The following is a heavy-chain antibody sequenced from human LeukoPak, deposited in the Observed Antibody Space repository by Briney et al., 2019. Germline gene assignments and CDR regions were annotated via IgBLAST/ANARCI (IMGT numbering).Heavy chain of an antibody. Sequence: SVKVSCKTSGYTFSSYAISWVRQAPGQGLEWVGRIIHILDIAHYAQKFQGRVTITADNSTSTAYMELSSLRSEDTAVYYCAGSIVGATEEIDYWGQGTLVTVSS. V-gene: IGHV1-69*04. CDR2: IIHILDIA. J-gene: IGHJ4*02. CDR3: AGSIVGATEEIDY. CDR1: GYTFSSYA. D-gene: IGHD1-26*01.